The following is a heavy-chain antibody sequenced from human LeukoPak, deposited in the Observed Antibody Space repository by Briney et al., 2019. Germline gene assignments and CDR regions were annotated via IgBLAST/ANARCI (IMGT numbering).Heavy chain of an antibody. Sequence: PGGSLRPSCAASGFTFSDFWMHWVRQAPGKGLVWVSRIKTDGRSTNYADSVKGRFTISRDNAKNTLYLQMSSLRAEDTAVYYCARGRIGGWTDYWGQGTLVTVSS. D-gene: IGHD6-19*01. CDR1: GFTFSDFW. CDR3: ARGRIGGWTDY. J-gene: IGHJ4*02. V-gene: IGHV3-74*01. CDR2: IKTDGRST.